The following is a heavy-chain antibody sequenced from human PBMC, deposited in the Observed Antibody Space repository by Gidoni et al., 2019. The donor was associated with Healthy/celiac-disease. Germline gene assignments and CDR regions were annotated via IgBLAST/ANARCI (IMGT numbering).Heavy chain of an antibody. D-gene: IGHD2-15*01. CDR1: GFTFSSYG. CDR3: ARDRGGGPFDY. CDR2: IWYDGSNK. J-gene: IGHJ4*02. V-gene: IGHV3-33*01. Sequence: QVQLVESGGGVVQPGRSLRLSCAASGFTFSSYGMHWVRQAPGKGLEWVAVIWYDGSNKYYADSVKGRFTISRDNSKNTLYLQMNSLRAEDTAVYYCARDRGGGPFDYWGQETLVTVSS.